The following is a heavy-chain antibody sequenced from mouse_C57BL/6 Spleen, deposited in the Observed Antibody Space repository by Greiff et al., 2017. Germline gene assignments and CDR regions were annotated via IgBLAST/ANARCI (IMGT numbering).Heavy chain of an antibody. CDR2: IWPGGGT. J-gene: IGHJ3*01. CDR3: ARNEGPSFAY. CDR1: GFSLTSYA. Sequence: VQLQQSGPGLVAPSQSLSITCTVSGFSLTSYAISWVRQPPGKGLEWLGVIWPGGGTNYNSALKSRLSISKDNSKSQVFLKMSSLQTDDTARYYCARNEGPSFAYWGQGTLVTVSA. V-gene: IGHV2-9-1*01. D-gene: IGHD3-3*01.